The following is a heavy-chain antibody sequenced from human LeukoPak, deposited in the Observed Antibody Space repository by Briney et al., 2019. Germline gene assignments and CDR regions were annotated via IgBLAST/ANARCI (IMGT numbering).Heavy chain of an antibody. J-gene: IGHJ4*02. CDR1: GGSISSSSYY. Sequence: SETLSLTCTVSGGSISSSSYYWGWIRQPPGKGLEWIGSIYYSGSTYYNPSLKSRVTISVDTSKNQFSLKLSSVTAADTAVYYCARHWSPYSSSSSPLDYWGQGTLVTVSS. V-gene: IGHV4-39*01. D-gene: IGHD6-6*01. CDR2: IYYSGST. CDR3: ARHWSPYSSSSSPLDY.